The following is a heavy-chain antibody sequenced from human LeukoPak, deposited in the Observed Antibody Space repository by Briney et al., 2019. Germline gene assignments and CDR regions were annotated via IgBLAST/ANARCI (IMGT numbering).Heavy chain of an antibody. CDR1: GGTFSSYA. J-gene: IGHJ4*02. CDR2: IIPIFGTA. Sequence: ASVKVSCKASGGTFSSYAISWVRQAPGQGLEWMGGIIPIFGTANYAQKFQGRVAITADESTSTAYMELSSLRSEDTAVYYCAREDTATFDYWGQGTLVTVSS. CDR3: AREDTATFDY. V-gene: IGHV1-69*13. D-gene: IGHD5-18*01.